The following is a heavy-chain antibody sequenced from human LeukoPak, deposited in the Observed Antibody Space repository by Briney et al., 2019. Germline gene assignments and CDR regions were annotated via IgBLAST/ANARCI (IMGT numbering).Heavy chain of an antibody. D-gene: IGHD3-3*01. CDR2: ISGSGGST. Sequence: GGSLRLSCAASGFTFSSYAMSWVRQAPGKGLEWVSAISGSGGSTYYADSVKGRFTISKDNSKNTRYLQMNSLRAEDTAVYYCAKGSHYDFWSGYYTPPWNWGKGTTVTVSS. CDR1: GFTFSSYA. J-gene: IGHJ6*04. CDR3: AKGSHYDFWSGYYTPPWN. V-gene: IGHV3-23*01.